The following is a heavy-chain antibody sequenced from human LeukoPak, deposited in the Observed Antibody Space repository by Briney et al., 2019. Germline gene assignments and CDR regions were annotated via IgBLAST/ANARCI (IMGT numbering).Heavy chain of an antibody. D-gene: IGHD2-2*01. V-gene: IGHV1-8*01. Sequence: ASVKVSCKASGYTFTSYDINWVRQATGQGLEWMGWMNPNSGNTGYAQKFQGRVTITRNTSISTAYMELSSLRSEDTAVYYCARGGLPDYYYYYYMDVWGKGTTVTVSS. CDR1: GYTFTSYD. J-gene: IGHJ6*03. CDR3: ARGGLPDYYYYYYMDV. CDR2: MNPNSGNT.